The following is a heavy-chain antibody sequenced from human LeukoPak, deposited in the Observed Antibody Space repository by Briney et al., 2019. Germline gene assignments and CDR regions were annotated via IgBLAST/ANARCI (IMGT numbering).Heavy chain of an antibody. CDR3: ASGYSYGTNWFDP. CDR2: IYTSGST. J-gene: IGHJ5*02. V-gene: IGHV4-4*09. D-gene: IGHD5-18*01. Sequence: SETLSLTCTVSGGSISSYYWSWIRQPPGKGLEWIGYIYTSGSTNYNPSLKSRVTISVDTSKNQFSLKLSSVTAADTAVHYCASGYSYGTNWFDPWGQGTLVTVSS. CDR1: GGSISSYY.